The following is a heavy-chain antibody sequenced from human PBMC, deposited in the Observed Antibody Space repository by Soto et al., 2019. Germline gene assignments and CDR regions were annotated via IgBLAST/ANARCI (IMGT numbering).Heavy chain of an antibody. CDR3: TRGYYGPDY. Sequence: EVQLVESGGGSVQPGGSLRLSCAASGFSFSSYFMYWVRQAPGKGLVWVSRIDNDGGTTNYADSVKGRFTISRDNAKNTLYLHMNRLRAEDTAVYYCTRGYYGPDYWGQGTLVTVSS. D-gene: IGHD3-10*01. V-gene: IGHV3-74*01. CDR2: IDNDGGTT. CDR1: GFSFSSYF. J-gene: IGHJ4*02.